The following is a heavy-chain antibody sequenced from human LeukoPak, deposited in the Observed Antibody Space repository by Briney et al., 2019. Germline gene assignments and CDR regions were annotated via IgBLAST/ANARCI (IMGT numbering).Heavy chain of an antibody. V-gene: IGHV3-30*03. Sequence: PGGSLRLSCAASGFTFRDNGMDWVRQAPGKGLEWVAVISYDGSHQYYADSVKGRFTISRDNSKNTLYLQMNSLRPEDTALYYCATPINYHGSGSYFPPIHWGQGTLVTVSS. J-gene: IGHJ4*02. CDR2: ISYDGSHQ. D-gene: IGHD3-10*01. CDR1: GFTFRDNG. CDR3: ATPINYHGSGSYFPPIH.